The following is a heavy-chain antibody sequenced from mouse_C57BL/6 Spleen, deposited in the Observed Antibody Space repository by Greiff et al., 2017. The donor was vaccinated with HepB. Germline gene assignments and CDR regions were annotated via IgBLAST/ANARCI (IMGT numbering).Heavy chain of an antibody. CDR3: ATSYDGYFHYFDY. CDR1: GYTFTSYW. CDR2: IDPSDSYT. V-gene: IGHV1-69*01. Sequence: QVQLQQPGAELVMPGASVKLSCKASGYTFTSYWMHWVKQRPGQGLEWIGEIDPSDSYTNYNQKFKGKSTLTVDKSSSTAYMQLSSLTSEDSAVYYCATSYDGYFHYFDYWGQGTTLTVSS. D-gene: IGHD2-3*01. J-gene: IGHJ2*01.